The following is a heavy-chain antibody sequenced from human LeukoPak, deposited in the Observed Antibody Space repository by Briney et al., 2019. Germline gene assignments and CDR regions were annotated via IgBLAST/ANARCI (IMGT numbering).Heavy chain of an antibody. J-gene: IGHJ4*02. CDR1: GFTFSSYA. Sequence: PGGSLRLSCAASGFTFSSYAMSWVRQAPGKGLEWVSAISGSGGSTYYADSVKGRFTISRDNSKNTLYLQMNSLRAEDTAIYYCARDGDILTGHYRFYFDYWGQGTLVTVSS. V-gene: IGHV3-23*01. D-gene: IGHD3-9*01. CDR3: ARDGDILTGHYRFYFDY. CDR2: ISGSGGST.